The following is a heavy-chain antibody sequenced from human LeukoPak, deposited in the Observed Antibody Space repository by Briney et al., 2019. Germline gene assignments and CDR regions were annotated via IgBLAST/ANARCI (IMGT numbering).Heavy chain of an antibody. J-gene: IGHJ4*02. Sequence: ASVKVSCKVSGYTLPELSMHWVRQAPGKGLEWRGGFDPEDGETIYEQKFQGRVTMTEDTSKDTAYMELSSLRSEDTAVYYCATCKVWDQNCSGGKVHYWGQGTLVAVSS. V-gene: IGHV1-24*01. D-gene: IGHD2-15*01. CDR1: GYTLPELS. CDR3: ATCKVWDQNCSGGKVHY. CDR2: FDPEDGET.